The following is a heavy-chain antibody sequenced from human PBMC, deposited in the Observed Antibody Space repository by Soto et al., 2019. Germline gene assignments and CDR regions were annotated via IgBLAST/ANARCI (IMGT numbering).Heavy chain of an antibody. J-gene: IGHJ3*02. Sequence: QVQLVQSGAEVKKPGASVEVSCKASGYTFTSYGISWVRQAPGQGLEWMGWISAYNGNTNYAQKLQGRVTMTTDTSTSTAYMELRSLRSDDTAVYYCASGCSGGSCYDDAFDIWGQGTMVTVSS. CDR3: ASGCSGGSCYDDAFDI. D-gene: IGHD2-15*01. CDR1: GYTFTSYG. V-gene: IGHV1-18*04. CDR2: ISAYNGNT.